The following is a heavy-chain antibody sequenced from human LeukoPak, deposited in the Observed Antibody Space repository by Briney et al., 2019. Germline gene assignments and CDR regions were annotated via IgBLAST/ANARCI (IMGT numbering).Heavy chain of an antibody. D-gene: IGHD5-18*01. CDR3: ARAAREEQLWSNYFDY. V-gene: IGHV1-69*13. J-gene: IGHJ4*02. CDR1: GGTFSSYA. CDR2: IIPIFGTA. Sequence: GASVKVSCKASGGTFSSYAISWVRQAPGQGLEWMGGIIPIFGTANYAQKFQGRVTITADESTSTAYMELSSLRSEDTAVYCCARAAREEQLWSNYFDYWGQGTLVTVSS.